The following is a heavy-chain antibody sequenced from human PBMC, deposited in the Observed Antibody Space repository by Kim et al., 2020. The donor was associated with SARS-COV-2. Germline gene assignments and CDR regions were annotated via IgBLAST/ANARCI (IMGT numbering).Heavy chain of an antibody. Sequence: GGSLRLSCAASGFTFGDYAMHWVRQAPGKGLEWVSGISWNSGSIGYADSVKGRFTISRDNAKNSLYLQMNSLRAEDTALYYCAKDMSDYYYGSGIPYGMDVWGQGTTVTVSS. V-gene: IGHV3-9*01. CDR2: ISWNSGSI. CDR1: GFTFGDYA. D-gene: IGHD3-10*01. CDR3: AKDMSDYYYGSGIPYGMDV. J-gene: IGHJ6*02.